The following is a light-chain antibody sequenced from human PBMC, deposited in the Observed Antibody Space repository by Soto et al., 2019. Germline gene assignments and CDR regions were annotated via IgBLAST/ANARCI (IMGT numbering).Light chain of an antibody. Sequence: DIVMTQSPVTLSVSPGERATLSCRSIQSVTNRLAWWHRKPGQAPRLLLYGATNLQSGVPSRFSGSGSGTEFTLTISSLQPEDFATYYCLQHNRYPWTFGQGTKVDIK. V-gene: IGKV3-15*01. CDR1: QSVTNR. J-gene: IGKJ1*01. CDR2: GAT. CDR3: LQHNRYPWT.